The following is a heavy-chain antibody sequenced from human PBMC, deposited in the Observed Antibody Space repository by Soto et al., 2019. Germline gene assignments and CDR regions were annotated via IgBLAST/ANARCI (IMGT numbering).Heavy chain of an antibody. CDR3: ARHYGRAFDI. V-gene: IGHV4-34*01. CDR2: IYYSGST. Sequence: QVQLQEWGAGLLKPSETLSLTCSVYGGSVSGYFWSWIRQPPGRGLEWLGQIYYSGSTSYKPSLKSRLSISVDTSKSQLSLKMTSVTAADTAVSYCARHYGRAFDIWGQGTMVTVSS. CDR1: GGSVSGYF. D-gene: IGHD4-17*01. J-gene: IGHJ3*02.